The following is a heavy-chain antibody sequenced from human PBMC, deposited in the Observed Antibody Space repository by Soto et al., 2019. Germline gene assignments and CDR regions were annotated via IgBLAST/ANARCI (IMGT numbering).Heavy chain of an antibody. CDR3: ARRGYYDSSGYSLGGMGDY. V-gene: IGHV4-4*02. CDR1: GGSISSSNW. J-gene: IGHJ4*02. D-gene: IGHD3-22*01. Sequence: QVQLQESGPGLVKPSGTLSLTCAVSGGSISSSNWWSWVRQPPGKGLEWIGEIYHSGSTNYNPSLKSRVTISVDKSKNQFSLKVSSVTAADTAVYYCARRGYYDSSGYSLGGMGDYWGQGTLVTVSS. CDR2: IYHSGST.